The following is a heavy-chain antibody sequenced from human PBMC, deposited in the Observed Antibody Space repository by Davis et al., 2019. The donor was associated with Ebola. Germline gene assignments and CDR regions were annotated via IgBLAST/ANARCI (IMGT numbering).Heavy chain of an antibody. Sequence: MPPQSLSPTCPVYAGSLSGYYWSWIRQPPGNGLEWIGEINHSGSTNYNPSLKSRVTISVDTSKNQFSLKLSSVTAADTAVYYCARARGADMVVVAAASGNWFDPWGQGTLVTVSS. D-gene: IGHD2-2*01. CDR2: INHSGST. CDR3: ARARGADMVVVAAASGNWFDP. V-gene: IGHV4-34*01. J-gene: IGHJ5*02. CDR1: AGSLSGYY.